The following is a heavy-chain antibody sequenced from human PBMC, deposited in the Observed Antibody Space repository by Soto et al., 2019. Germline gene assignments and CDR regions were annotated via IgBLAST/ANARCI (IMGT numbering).Heavy chain of an antibody. CDR3: ARVGGGKGSFDY. D-gene: IGHD2-15*01. CDR2: IYHSGST. Sequence: QVQLQESGPGLVKPSGTLSLTCAVSGGSISGYNWWSWVRQSPGKGLEWIGEIYHSGSTNYNPSLKSRVTISLDNSQNQFSLKVTSVTAADTAVYYCARVGGGKGSFDYWGQGTLVTVSS. CDR1: GGSISGYNW. J-gene: IGHJ4*02. V-gene: IGHV4-4*02.